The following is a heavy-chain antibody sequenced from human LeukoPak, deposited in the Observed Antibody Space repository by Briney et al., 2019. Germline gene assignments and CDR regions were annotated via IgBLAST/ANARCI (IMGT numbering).Heavy chain of an antibody. CDR3: ARQRAYNSSSWYPFDY. J-gene: IGHJ4*02. D-gene: IGHD6-13*01. Sequence: SETMSLACAVYGGSFSGYYWSWIRQPPGKGLEWIGEINHSGSTNYNRSLKSRVTISVDKSKNQFSLKLSSVTAADTAVYYCARQRAYNSSSWYPFDYWGQGTLVTVSA. V-gene: IGHV4-34*01. CDR1: GGSFSGYY. CDR2: INHSGST.